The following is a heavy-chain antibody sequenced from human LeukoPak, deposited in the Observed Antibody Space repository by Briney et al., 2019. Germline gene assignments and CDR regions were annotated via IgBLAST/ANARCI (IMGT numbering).Heavy chain of an antibody. V-gene: IGHV3-21*01. D-gene: IGHD3-10*02. Sequence: GGSLRLSCAASGFTFSRYSMSWVRQAPGKGLEWVSFISTSSSYIYYADSVKGRFTISRDNAKKSLYLQMNSLRAEDTAVYYCARGTMFPYYFDYWGQGTLVTVSS. J-gene: IGHJ4*02. CDR2: ISTSSSYI. CDR1: GFTFSRYS. CDR3: ARGTMFPYYFDY.